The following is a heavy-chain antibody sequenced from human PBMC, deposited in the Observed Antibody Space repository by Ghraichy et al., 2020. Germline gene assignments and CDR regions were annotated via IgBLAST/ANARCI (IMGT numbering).Heavy chain of an antibody. D-gene: IGHD1-26*01. V-gene: IGHV3-30*18. J-gene: IGHJ4*02. Sequence: LSLTCAASGFTFSNYAMHWVRQAPGKGLEWVAVISHDGISNFYTDSVKGRFTISRDSSKKKLYLQMNSLRADDSAVYYCAKDSGSFQPFDYFDYWGQGTLVTVSS. CDR1: GFTFSNYA. CDR3: AKDSGSFQPFDYFDY. CDR2: ISHDGISN.